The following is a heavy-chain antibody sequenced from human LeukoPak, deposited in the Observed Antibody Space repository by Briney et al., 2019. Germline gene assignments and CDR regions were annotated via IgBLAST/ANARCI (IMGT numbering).Heavy chain of an antibody. V-gene: IGHV4-59*01. CDR2: IYYSGRT. Sequence: SETLSLTCTVSGGSISNYYWSWIRQPPGKGLEWIGYIYYSGRTNYNPSLKRRLTISVDTSKNQFSLKLRSVTAADTAVYYCARDGVGATTHFDYWGQGTLVTVSS. J-gene: IGHJ4*02. D-gene: IGHD1-26*01. CDR3: ARDGVGATTHFDY. CDR1: GGSISNYY.